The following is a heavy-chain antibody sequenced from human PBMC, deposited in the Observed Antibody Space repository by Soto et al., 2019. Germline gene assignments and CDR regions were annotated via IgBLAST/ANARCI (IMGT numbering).Heavy chain of an antibody. CDR3: ALIEMTTIA. J-gene: IGHJ1*01. Sequence: QVQLVQSGAEVKKPGASVQVSCKASGYTFTGIFMHWVRQAPGQGLEWMGWINPKLGDTRYAQKFQDRVTMTRDTSISTTYLELTRLRSDDTAVYYCALIEMTTIAWGQGALVTVSS. CDR1: GYTFTGIF. V-gene: IGHV1-2*02. CDR2: INPKLGDT. D-gene: IGHD3-22*01.